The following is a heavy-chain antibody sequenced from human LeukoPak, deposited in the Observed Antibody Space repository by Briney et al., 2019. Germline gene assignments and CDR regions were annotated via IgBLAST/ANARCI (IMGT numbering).Heavy chain of an antibody. V-gene: IGHV3-48*02. Sequence: PGGSLRLSCGVSGLEFSGYSVNWVRRAPGKGLEWVSYIRSSSSIIYYAESVKGRFTISRDNAKNSLYLQMNSLRDEDTAVYYCTRGRGPDGYNYFDYWGQGTQVTVSS. CDR3: TRGRGPDGYNYFDY. D-gene: IGHD5-24*01. CDR2: IRSSSSII. CDR1: GLEFSGYS. J-gene: IGHJ4*02.